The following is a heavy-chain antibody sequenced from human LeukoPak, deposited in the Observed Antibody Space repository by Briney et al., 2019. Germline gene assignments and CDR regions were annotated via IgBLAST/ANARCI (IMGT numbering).Heavy chain of an antibody. CDR2: IYHSGST. CDR3: ARNPKSTDYYDSSGYPPANPN. J-gene: IGHJ4*02. D-gene: IGHD3-22*01. CDR1: GGSISSGGYY. Sequence: KPSETLSLTCTVSGGSISSGGYYWSWIRQPPGKGLEWIGYIYHSGSTYYNPSLKSRVTISVDRSKNQFSLKLSSVTAADTAVYYCARNPKSTDYYDSSGYPPANPNWGQGTLVTVSS. V-gene: IGHV4-30-2*01.